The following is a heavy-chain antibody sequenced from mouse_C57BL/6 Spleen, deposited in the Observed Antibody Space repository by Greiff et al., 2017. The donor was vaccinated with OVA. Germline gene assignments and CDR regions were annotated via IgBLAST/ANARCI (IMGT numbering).Heavy chain of an antibody. J-gene: IGHJ3*01. D-gene: IGHD2-4*01. CDR1: GYTFTDYE. CDR3: TRWELRNGAWFAY. V-gene: IGHV1-15*01. CDR2: IDPETGGT. Sequence: QVQLQQSGAELVRPGASVTLSCKASGYTFTDYEMHWVKQTPVHGLEWIGAIDPETGGTPYNQKFKGKAILTADKSSSPAYMELRSLTSEDSAVNYCTRWELRNGAWFAYWGQGTLVTVSA.